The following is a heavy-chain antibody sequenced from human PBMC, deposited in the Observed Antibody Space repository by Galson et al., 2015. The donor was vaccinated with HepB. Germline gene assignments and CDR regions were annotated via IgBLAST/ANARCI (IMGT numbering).Heavy chain of an antibody. CDR3: ARGVPEDTVVVPADYMDV. V-gene: IGHV3-64*01. CDR2: VSSNGGTT. CDR1: GFSFSNHA. J-gene: IGHJ6*03. Sequence: GSLRLSCAASGFSFSNHAMHWVRQAPGKGLEYVSIVSSNGGTTYYANSVKGRFSISRDNSKNTLYLQMGSLRAEDMAVYYCARGVPEDTVVVPADYMDVWGKGTTVTVSS. D-gene: IGHD2-2*01.